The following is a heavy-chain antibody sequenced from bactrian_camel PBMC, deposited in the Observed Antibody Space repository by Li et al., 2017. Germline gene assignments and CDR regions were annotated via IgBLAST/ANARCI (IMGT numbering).Heavy chain of an antibody. CDR1: GYQTYSSYC. J-gene: IGHJ4*01. CDR2: IVSDGST. CDR3: AADPFRMTAIQAITAMAKHLTY. D-gene: IGHD3*01. V-gene: IGHV3S57*01. Sequence: HVQLVESGGGSVQAGGSLRLSCAASGYQTYSSYCMAWFRQAPGKEREGVAAIVSDGSTEYADSVKTRFTISRDNAKNIAYLQMNSLKPEDTAMYYCAADPFRMTAIQAITAMAKHLTYWGQGTQVTVSS.